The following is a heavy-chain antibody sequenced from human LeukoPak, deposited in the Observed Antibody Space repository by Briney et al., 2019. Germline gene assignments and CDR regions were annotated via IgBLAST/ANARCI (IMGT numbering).Heavy chain of an antibody. V-gene: IGHV3-66*01. Sequence: GGSLRLSCAASGFTVSSNHMSWVRQAPGKGLGWVSVIYSGGSTYYADSVKGRFTISRDNSKNTLYLQMNSLRAEDTAVYYCARDLVYAGATTVEGWGQGTLVTVSS. J-gene: IGHJ4*02. D-gene: IGHD1-26*01. CDR1: GFTVSSNH. CDR2: IYSGGST. CDR3: ARDLVYAGATTVEG.